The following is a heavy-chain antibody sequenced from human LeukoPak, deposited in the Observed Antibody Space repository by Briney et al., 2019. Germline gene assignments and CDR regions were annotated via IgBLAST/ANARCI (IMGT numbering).Heavy chain of an antibody. J-gene: IGHJ3*02. V-gene: IGHV4-4*07. CDR1: GGSISSYY. D-gene: IGHD2-2*01. CDR2: IYTSGST. CDR3: ARVECSSTSCYAVVAFDI. Sequence: SETLSLTCTVSGGSISSYYWSWIRQPAGKGLEWIGRIYTSGSTNYNPSLKSRVTMSVDTSKNQFSPKLSSVTAADTAVYYCARVECSSTSCYAVVAFDIWGQGTMVTVSS.